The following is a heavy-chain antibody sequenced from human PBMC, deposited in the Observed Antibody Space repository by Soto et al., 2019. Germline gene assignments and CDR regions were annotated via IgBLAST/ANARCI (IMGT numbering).Heavy chain of an antibody. CDR3: ARSALPMDKKIVVGVAATGRDYGMDV. D-gene: IGHD2-15*01. Sequence: SVKVSCKASGGTFSSYAISWVRQAPGQGLEWMGGIIPIFGTANYAQKFQGRVTITADESTSTAYMELSSLRSEDTAVYYCARSALPMDKKIVVGVAATGRDYGMDVWGQGTTVTVSS. CDR1: GGTFSSYA. V-gene: IGHV1-69*13. CDR2: IIPIFGTA. J-gene: IGHJ6*02.